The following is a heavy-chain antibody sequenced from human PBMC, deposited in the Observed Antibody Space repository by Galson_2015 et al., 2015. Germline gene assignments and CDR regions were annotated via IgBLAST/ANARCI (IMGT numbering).Heavy chain of an antibody. D-gene: IGHD2-15*01. J-gene: IGHJ4*02. CDR1: GFTFSNYA. CDR2: ITGSGGRT. CDR3: AKVGYCSGGTCYRSFDY. V-gene: IGHV3-23*01. Sequence: SLRLSCAASGFTFSNYAMNWVRQAPGKGLEWVSSITGSGGRTDYADSVKGRFTISRDNSKNTVDLQMNSLRAEDTALYYCAKVGYCSGGTCYRSFDYWGQGTLVTVSS.